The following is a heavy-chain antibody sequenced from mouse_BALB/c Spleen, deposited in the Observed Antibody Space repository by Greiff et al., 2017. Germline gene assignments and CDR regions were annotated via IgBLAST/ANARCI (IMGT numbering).Heavy chain of an antibody. Sequence: EVQLQQSGPGLVKPSQSLSLTCSVTGYSITSGYYWNWIRQFPGNKLEWMGYISYDGSNNYNPSLKNRISITRDTSKNQFFLKLNSVTTEDTATFYCARSYDGYSDCRGRGDTLTVSS. CDR1: GYSITSGYY. CDR2: ISYDGSN. D-gene: IGHD2-3*01. J-gene: IGHJ2*01. CDR3: ARSYDGYSDC. V-gene: IGHV3-6*02.